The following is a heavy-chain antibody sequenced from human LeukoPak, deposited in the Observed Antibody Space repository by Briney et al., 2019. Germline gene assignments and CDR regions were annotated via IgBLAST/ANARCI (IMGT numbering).Heavy chain of an antibody. CDR1: GGSIRSYY. D-gene: IGHD3-22*01. CDR2: IYYSGST. V-gene: IGHV4-59*01. Sequence: SETLSLTCTVSGGSIRSYYWSWIRQSPGKGREWIGYIYYSGSTNYNPSLKSGVTISVDTSKNQFSLKLSSVTAADTAVYYCARDARNYYDSSGYYLSFDLWGRGTLVTVSS. J-gene: IGHJ2*01. CDR3: ARDARNYYDSSGYYLSFDL.